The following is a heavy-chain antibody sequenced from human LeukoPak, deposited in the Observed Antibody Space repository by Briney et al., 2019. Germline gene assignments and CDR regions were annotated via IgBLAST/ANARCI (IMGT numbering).Heavy chain of an antibody. CDR2: ISGSGGRT. D-gene: IGHD3-10*01. J-gene: IGHJ4*02. CDR1: GFTFDDYA. CDR3: AKAKGRGSPGRDYFDY. V-gene: IGHV3-23*01. Sequence: PGRSLRLSCAASGFTFDDYAMHWVRQAPGKGLEWVSAISGSGGRTQYADSVKGRFTISRDNSRNTLYLQMNSLRAEDTAVYYCAKAKGRGSPGRDYFDYWGQGTLVTVSS.